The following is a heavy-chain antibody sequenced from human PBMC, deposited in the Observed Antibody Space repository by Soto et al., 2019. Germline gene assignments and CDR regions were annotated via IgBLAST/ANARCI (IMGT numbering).Heavy chain of an antibody. CDR1: GPTFIAYY. V-gene: IGHV1-2*02. CDR2: IDPKSGGT. D-gene: IGHD5-12*01. CDR3: ARVSVDVPE. J-gene: IGHJ4*02. Sequence: QLVQSGAEVKKPGASVRVSCKTSGPTFIAYYIHWVRQSPGQGLEWMGWIDPKSGGTTYEQKFLGRVTMNRDTSINTAYMDLNRLTSDDTAVYYCARVSVDVPEWGQGTIITVSS.